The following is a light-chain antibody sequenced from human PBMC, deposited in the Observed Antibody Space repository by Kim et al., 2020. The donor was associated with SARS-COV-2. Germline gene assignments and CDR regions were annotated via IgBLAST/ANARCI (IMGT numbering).Light chain of an antibody. V-gene: IGKV3-20*01. CDR2: GAS. J-gene: IGKJ2*01. CDR1: QSVSSSY. Sequence: EIVLTQSPGTLSLSPGERATLSCRASQSVSSSYLAWYQQKPGQAPRLLMYGASSRATGIPDRFSDSGSGTDFTLTISRLEPEDFAVYYCQQYGSSPHTFGQGTKLEI. CDR3: QQYGSSPHT.